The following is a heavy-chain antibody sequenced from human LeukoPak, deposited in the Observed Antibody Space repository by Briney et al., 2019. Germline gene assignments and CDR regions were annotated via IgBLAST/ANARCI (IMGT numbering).Heavy chain of an antibody. V-gene: IGHV3-30*02. D-gene: IGHD2-2*01. Sequence: GGSLRLSCAASGFTLSSYGMHCVRHAPGKGLVCVAFIRYDGSNKYYTDSVKGRFTISRDNSKNTLYLQMNSLRAEDTAVYYCAKVLQEYQLLSYFDYWGQGTLVTVSS. J-gene: IGHJ4*02. CDR1: GFTLSSYG. CDR3: AKVLQEYQLLSYFDY. CDR2: IRYDGSNK.